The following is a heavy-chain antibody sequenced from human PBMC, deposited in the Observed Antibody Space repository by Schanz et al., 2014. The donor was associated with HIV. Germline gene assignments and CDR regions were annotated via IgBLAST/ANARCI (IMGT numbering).Heavy chain of an antibody. Sequence: EVQLVQSGGGLVKPGGSLRISCAASRFTFSSFAMSWVRQAPGKGLEWVSAMSGSGGSTYYADSVKGRFTISRDNSKNTLYLQMNSLRAEDTAVYYCARGPSLVIVPAATDPRFDYWGQGTLVTVSS. CDR1: RFTFSSFA. J-gene: IGHJ4*02. D-gene: IGHD2-2*01. CDR2: MSGSGGST. CDR3: ARGPSLVIVPAATDPRFDY. V-gene: IGHV3-23*04.